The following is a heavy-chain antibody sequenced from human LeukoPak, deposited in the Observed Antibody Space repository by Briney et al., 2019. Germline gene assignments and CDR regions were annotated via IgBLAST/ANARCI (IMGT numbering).Heavy chain of an antibody. CDR2: LNHGGGST. D-gene: IGHD4-17*01. V-gene: IGHV3-23*01. CDR3: AKTGRDYGDFFYFDY. Sequence: QSGGSLRLSCATSGFTFSSYAMSWVRQAPGKGLEWVSALNHGGGSTYYADSVKGRFTIFRDNSKNTLYLQISSLRAEDTAVYYCAKTGRDYGDFFYFDYWGQGTLVTVSS. CDR1: GFTFSSYA. J-gene: IGHJ4*02.